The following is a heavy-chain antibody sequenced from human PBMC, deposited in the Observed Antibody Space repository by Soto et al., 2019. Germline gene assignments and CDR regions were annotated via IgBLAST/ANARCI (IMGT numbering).Heavy chain of an antibody. CDR1: GGTFRNYA. CDR2: IIPVSGTV. D-gene: IGHD1-26*01. Sequence: QVQLVQSGAEVKKPGSSVKVSCKASGGTFRNYAITWVRQAPGQGLEWMGGIIPVSGTVSYAQASQDGVTIIAQRFQGRVTISADRSTTTVYMELSSLRSEDTAVYFCARVLGTYYYYGMDVWGQGTTVSVSS. CDR3: ARVLGTYYYYGMDV. V-gene: IGHV1-69*06. J-gene: IGHJ6*02.